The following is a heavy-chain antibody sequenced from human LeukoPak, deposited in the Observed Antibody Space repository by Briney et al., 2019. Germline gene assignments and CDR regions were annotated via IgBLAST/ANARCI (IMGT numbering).Heavy chain of an antibody. CDR1: GLTFSSYW. Sequence: GGSLRLSCGASGLTFSSYWMSWVRQAPGKGLEWVANIKQDGSEKNYVDSVKGRFTISRDNAKNSLYLQMNSLRAEDTAVYYCARGGVAGTSLDWFDPWGQGTLVTVSS. V-gene: IGHV3-7*04. J-gene: IGHJ5*02. CDR3: ARGGVAGTSLDWFDP. CDR2: IKQDGSEK. D-gene: IGHD6-19*01.